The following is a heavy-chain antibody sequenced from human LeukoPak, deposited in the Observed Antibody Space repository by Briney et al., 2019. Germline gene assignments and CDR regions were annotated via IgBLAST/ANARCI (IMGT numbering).Heavy chain of an antibody. J-gene: IGHJ4*02. CDR2: ISYDGSNK. CDR3: AKDVSGGFDY. Sequence: GGSLRLSCAASGFTFSSYVMNWVRQAPGKGLEWVAVISYDGSNKYYADSVKGRFTISRDNSKNTLYLQMNSLRSEDTAVYYCAKDVSGGFDYWGQGTLVTVSS. D-gene: IGHD1-26*01. CDR1: GFTFSSYV. V-gene: IGHV3-30*04.